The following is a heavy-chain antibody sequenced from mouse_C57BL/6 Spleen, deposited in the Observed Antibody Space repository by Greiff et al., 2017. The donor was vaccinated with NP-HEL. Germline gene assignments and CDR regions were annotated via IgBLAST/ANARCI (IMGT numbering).Heavy chain of an antibody. CDR3: VKNYGSSYEAMDY. V-gene: IGHV5-4*03. D-gene: IGHD1-1*01. Sequence: EVKLEESGGGLVKPGGSLKLSCAASGFTFSSYAMSWVRQTPEKRLEWVATISDGGSYTYYPDNVKGRFTISRDNAKNNLYLQMSHLKSEDTAMYYCVKNYGSSYEAMDYWGQGTSVTVSS. CDR1: GFTFSSYA. CDR2: ISDGGSYT. J-gene: IGHJ4*01.